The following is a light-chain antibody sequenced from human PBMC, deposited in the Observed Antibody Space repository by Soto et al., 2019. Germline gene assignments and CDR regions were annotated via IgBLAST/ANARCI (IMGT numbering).Light chain of an antibody. CDR1: SSDVGGYNY. J-gene: IGLJ7*01. CDR2: GVN. CDR3: SSFRTGSVVL. V-gene: IGLV2-14*01. Sequence: QSALTQPASVSGSPGQSVTISCTGTSSDVGGYNYVSWYQQHPSKAPKLVIYGVNYRPSGVSARFSGSKFQNTASLTISGLQAEDEADYYCSSFRTGSVVLFGGGTQLTVL.